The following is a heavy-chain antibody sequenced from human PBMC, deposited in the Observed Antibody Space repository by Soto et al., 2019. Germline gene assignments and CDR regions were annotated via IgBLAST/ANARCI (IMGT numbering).Heavy chain of an antibody. J-gene: IGHJ3*02. CDR2: IYYSGST. D-gene: IGHD4-17*01. CDR3: ARVIGDDDAFDI. Sequence: SETLSLTCTVSGGSISSYYWSWIRQPPGKGLEWIGYIYYSGSTNYNPSLKSRVTISVDTSKNQFSLKLGSVTAADTAMYYCARVIGDDDAFDIWGQGTMVTV. CDR1: GGSISSYY. V-gene: IGHV4-59*01.